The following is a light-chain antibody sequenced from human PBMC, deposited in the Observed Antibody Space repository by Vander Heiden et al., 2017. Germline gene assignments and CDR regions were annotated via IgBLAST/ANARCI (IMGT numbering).Light chain of an antibody. Sequence: DIQMTQSPSSLSASVGDRVTITCRASQSISSYLNWYQQKPGKAPKLLIYAASSLQSGVPSRFSGSGSGTDFTLTVSRLQPEDFPTYFCQQRDSTPCTFGQGTKLEIK. CDR2: AAS. J-gene: IGKJ2*02. CDR3: QQRDSTPCT. CDR1: QSISSY. V-gene: IGKV1-39*01.